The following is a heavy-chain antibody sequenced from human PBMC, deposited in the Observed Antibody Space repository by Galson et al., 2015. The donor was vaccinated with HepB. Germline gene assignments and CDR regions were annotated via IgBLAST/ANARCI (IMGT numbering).Heavy chain of an antibody. D-gene: IGHD1-26*01. J-gene: IGHJ4*02. Sequence: SLRLSCAASGFTLSDHYMDWVRQAPGKGLEWVARARDKPHSNTTEYAASVKGRFTISRDDSKNSLYLQMNSLKIEDTAVYYGGRDGVGGAYFDYWGQGTLVTVSS. CDR2: ARDKPHSNTT. V-gene: IGHV3-72*01. CDR1: GFTLSDHY. CDR3: GRDGVGGAYFDY.